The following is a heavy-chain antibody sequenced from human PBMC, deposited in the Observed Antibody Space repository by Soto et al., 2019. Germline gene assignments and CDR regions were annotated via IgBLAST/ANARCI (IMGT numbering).Heavy chain of an antibody. CDR2: INPKTAAT. J-gene: IGHJ6*02. D-gene: IGHD1-26*01. CDR3: ARIKWGLNYYNGMDV. CDR1: GYSFSDYF. Sequence: QVLLVQSGAEVKKSGASVKVSCKPSGYSFSDYFIQWVRQAPGQGLEWVAWINPKTAATNYAKKFQGRVSLTWDTSSTTAYMERTRLRPDDTAVYYCARIKWGLNYYNGMDVWGQGTTVIVSS. V-gene: IGHV1-2*02.